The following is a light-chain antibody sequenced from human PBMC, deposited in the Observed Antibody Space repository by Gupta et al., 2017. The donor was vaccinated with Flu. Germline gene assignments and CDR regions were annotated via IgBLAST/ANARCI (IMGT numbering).Light chain of an antibody. Sequence: QTVVTQEPSFAVSPGGTVTLTCGLSSGSVSTSYYPSWYQQTQGQAPRTLIYSTNTRSSGVPDRFSGSILGNNAALTITGAQADDESDYYCVLYMGSGIWVFGGGTKLTVL. J-gene: IGLJ3*02. V-gene: IGLV8-61*01. CDR2: STN. CDR1: SGSVSTSYY. CDR3: VLYMGSGIWV.